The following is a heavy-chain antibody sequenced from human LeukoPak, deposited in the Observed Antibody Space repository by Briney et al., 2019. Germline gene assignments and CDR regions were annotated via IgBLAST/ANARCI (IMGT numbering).Heavy chain of an antibody. CDR2: CRNKANSYAT. Sequence: GGSLRLSCAASGFTFSDHYMDWVRQAPGKGLEWVGRCRNKANSYATEYAASVEGRFTISRDDSKNSLYLQMNSLKAEDTAVYYCAGEAGSYGPVVYWGQGTLVTVSS. CDR3: AGEAGSYGPVVY. CDR1: GFTFSDHY. D-gene: IGHD3-10*01. V-gene: IGHV3-72*01. J-gene: IGHJ4*02.